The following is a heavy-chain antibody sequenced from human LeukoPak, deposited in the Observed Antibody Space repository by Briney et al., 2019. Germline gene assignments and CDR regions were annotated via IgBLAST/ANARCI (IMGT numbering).Heavy chain of an antibody. CDR2: ISGSGGNT. V-gene: IGHV3-23*01. J-gene: IGHJ6*03. Sequence: PGGSLRRSCVDSGFTFSNYPMNWVGQAPGKGLEWVSAISGSGGNTYYSDSMKGRLTISTDNSRNTLFLQMKSLRAEDTAVYYCAKAGGLDHYYDMDVWGKGTTVTVSS. CDR1: GFTFSNYP. CDR3: AKAGGLDHYYDMDV. D-gene: IGHD1-14*01.